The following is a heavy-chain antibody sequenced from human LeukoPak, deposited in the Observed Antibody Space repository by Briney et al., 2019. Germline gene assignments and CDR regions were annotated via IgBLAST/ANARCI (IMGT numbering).Heavy chain of an antibody. J-gene: IGHJ4*02. CDR3: ARGFGSIAAAGSAIDY. D-gene: IGHD6-13*01. CDR2: IWYDGSNK. Sequence: GRSLRLSCAASGFTFSSYGMHWVRQAAGKGLEWVAVIWYDGSNKYYADSVKGRFTISRDNSKNTLYLQMNSLRAEDTAVYYCARGFGSIAAAGSAIDYWGQGTLVTVCS. CDR1: GFTFSSYG. V-gene: IGHV3-33*01.